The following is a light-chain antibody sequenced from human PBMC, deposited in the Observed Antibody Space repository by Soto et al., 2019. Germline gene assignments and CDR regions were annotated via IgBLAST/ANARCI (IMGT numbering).Light chain of an antibody. CDR3: SSYTSSSTIYV. J-gene: IGLJ1*01. Sequence: QSALTQPSSLSGSPGQSITISCTGTISDVGGYNYVSWYQQHPGKAPKLMIYEVSNRPSGVSNRFSGSKSGNTASLTISGLQAEDEADYYCSSYTSSSTIYVFGTGTKVTVL. CDR1: ISDVGGYNY. CDR2: EVS. V-gene: IGLV2-14*01.